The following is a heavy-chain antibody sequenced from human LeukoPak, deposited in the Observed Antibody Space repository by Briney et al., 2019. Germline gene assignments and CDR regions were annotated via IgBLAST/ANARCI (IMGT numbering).Heavy chain of an antibody. CDR2: ISGSGGST. CDR3: AKGLSSPRQLELLTPFAY. J-gene: IGHJ4*02. CDR1: GFTFSSYA. Sequence: QPGGSLRLSCAASGFTFSSYAMSWVRQAPGKGLEWVSAISGSGGSTYYADSVKGRFTISRDNSKNTLYLQMNSLRAEDTAVYYCAKGLSSPRQLELLTPFAYWGQGTLVTVSS. D-gene: IGHD1-7*01. V-gene: IGHV3-23*01.